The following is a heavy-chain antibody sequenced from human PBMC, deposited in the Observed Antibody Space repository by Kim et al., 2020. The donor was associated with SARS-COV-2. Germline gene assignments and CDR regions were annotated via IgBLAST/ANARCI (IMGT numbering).Heavy chain of an antibody. CDR1: GFTFSSYA. J-gene: IGHJ4*02. CDR2: ISYDGSNK. CDR3: ARPQEGSYYHSFDY. Sequence: GRSLRLSCAASGFTFSSYAMHWVRQAPGKGLEWVAVISYDGSNKYYADSVKGRFTISRDNSKNTLYLQMNSLRAEDTAVYYCARPQEGSYYHSFDYWGQGTLVTVSS. D-gene: IGHD3-22*01. V-gene: IGHV3-30-3*01.